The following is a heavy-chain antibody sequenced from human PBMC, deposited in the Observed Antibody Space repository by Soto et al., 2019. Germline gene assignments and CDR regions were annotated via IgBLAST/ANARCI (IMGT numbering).Heavy chain of an antibody. Sequence: VQLVESGGALVQPGGSLRLSCAASRYSFDAYIMNWVRQAPGKGLEWVSSINPRGLTKFYADSVRGRFTISRDDASSSLFLQMNNLRAEDTAVYYCATWYGNHYFGLDVWGQGTTVTVSS. CDR1: RYSFDAYI. CDR2: INPRGLTK. J-gene: IGHJ6*02. D-gene: IGHD6-13*01. V-gene: IGHV3-48*01. CDR3: ATWYGNHYFGLDV.